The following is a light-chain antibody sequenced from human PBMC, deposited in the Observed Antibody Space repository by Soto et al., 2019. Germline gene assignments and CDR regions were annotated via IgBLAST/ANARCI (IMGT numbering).Light chain of an antibody. CDR3: MQNIDLPPT. Sequence: DIVMTQIPLSLSVTPGRAASISCKSSQTARHSDRRTYLYWYRQKPGQPPHLLIYEVSNRFSGVPERFSGSGSGTDFTLNISRVEADDVGVYYCMQNIDLPPTFGQGTKLEIK. V-gene: IGKV2D-29*01. CDR2: EVS. J-gene: IGKJ2*01. CDR1: QTARHSDRRTY.